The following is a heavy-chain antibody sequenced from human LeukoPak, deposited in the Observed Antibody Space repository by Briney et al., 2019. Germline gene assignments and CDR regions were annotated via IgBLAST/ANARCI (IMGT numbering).Heavy chain of an antibody. CDR2: IYYSGST. J-gene: IGHJ4*02. CDR1: GGSISSYY. CDR3: ARGRYYDSSGPFDY. Sequence: SETLSLTCTVSGGSISSYYWSWIRQPPGKGLELIGYIYYSGSTNYNPSLKSRVTISVDTSKNQFSLKLSSVTAADTAVYYCARGRYYDSSGPFDYWGQGTLVTVPS. D-gene: IGHD3-22*01. V-gene: IGHV4-59*01.